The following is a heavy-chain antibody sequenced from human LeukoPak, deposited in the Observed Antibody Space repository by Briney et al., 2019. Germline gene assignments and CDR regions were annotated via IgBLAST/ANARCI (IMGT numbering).Heavy chain of an antibody. J-gene: IGHJ4*02. CDR3: TTAGTTVFDY. D-gene: IGHD1-1*01. V-gene: IGHV3-15*01. CDR1: GLTFSNAW. CDR2: IKSKTDVGTT. Sequence: GGSLRLSCAASGLTFSNAWMSWVRQAPGKGLEWVGRIKSKTDVGTTDYAAPVKGRFTISRDDSKNTPYLQMNSLKTEDTAVYYCTTAGTTVFDYWGQGTLVTVSS.